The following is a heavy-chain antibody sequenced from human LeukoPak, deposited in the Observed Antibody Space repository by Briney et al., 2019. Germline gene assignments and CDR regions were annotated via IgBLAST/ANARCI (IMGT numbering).Heavy chain of an antibody. D-gene: IGHD2-2*01. V-gene: IGHV3-30-3*01. J-gene: IGHJ5*02. CDR3: AKDPQIVVVPTSWFDP. CDR1: GFTFSSYA. CDR2: ISYDGSNK. Sequence: GGSLRLSCAASGFTFSSYAMHWVRQAPGKGLEWVAVISYDGSNKYYADSVKGRFTISRDNSKNTLYLQMNSLRAEDTAVYYCAKDPQIVVVPTSWFDPWGQGTLVTVSS.